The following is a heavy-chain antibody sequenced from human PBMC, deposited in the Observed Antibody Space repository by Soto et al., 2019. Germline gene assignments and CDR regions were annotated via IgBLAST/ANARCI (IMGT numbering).Heavy chain of an antibody. CDR3: AKDQDTSGYYSVGD. CDR1: GFKFRSHA. D-gene: IGHD3-22*01. Sequence: QVQLLESGGGAVQPGRSLTLSCAASGFKFRSHAMHWVRQAPGQGLEWVAVISFDGSSQYYADFVKGRFTISRDNSKTTLYLRLTSLRAEDTALYFCAKDQDTSGYYSVGDWGRGTLVTVSS. J-gene: IGHJ4*02. CDR2: ISFDGSSQ. V-gene: IGHV3-30*18.